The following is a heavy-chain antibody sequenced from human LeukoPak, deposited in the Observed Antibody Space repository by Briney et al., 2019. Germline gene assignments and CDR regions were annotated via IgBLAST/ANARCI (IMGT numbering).Heavy chain of an antibody. Sequence: GGSLRLSCAASGFTFRSYAMNWVLQAPGKGLEWVSAISGSGATTYSADSVKGRFTISRDNSKNSLYLHTNSLRAEDTAVYYCAKSINEYFYDGIDVWGRGTTVTVSS. CDR2: ISGSGATT. CDR3: AKSINEYFYDGIDV. D-gene: IGHD1-1*01. CDR1: GFTFRSYA. J-gene: IGHJ6*02. V-gene: IGHV3-23*01.